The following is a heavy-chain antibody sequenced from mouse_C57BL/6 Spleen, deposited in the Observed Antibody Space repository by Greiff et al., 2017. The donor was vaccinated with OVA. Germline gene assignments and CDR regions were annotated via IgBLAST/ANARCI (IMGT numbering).Heavy chain of an antibody. D-gene: IGHD1-1*01. V-gene: IGHV6-3*01. CDR2: IRLKSDNYAT. Sequence: EVHLVESGGGLVQPGGSMKLSCVASGFTFSNYWMNWVRQSPEKGLEWVAQIRLKSDNYATHYAESVKGRFTISRDDSKSSVYLQMNNLRAEDTGIYYCTAYITTVVATDYWGQGTTLTVSS. CDR1: GFTFSNYW. J-gene: IGHJ2*01. CDR3: TAYITTVVATDY.